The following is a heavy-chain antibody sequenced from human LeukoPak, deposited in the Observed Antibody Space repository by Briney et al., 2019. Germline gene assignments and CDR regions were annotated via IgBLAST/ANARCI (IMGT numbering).Heavy chain of an antibody. V-gene: IGHV4-34*01. CDR3: ARGQFWRGSEIRV. J-gene: IGHJ4*02. D-gene: IGHD1-26*01. CDR2: INHSGST. Sequence: SETLSLTCRVDGESFSGYYWIWLRQPPGKGLEWIGEINHSGSTNYNPSLKSRVTLSVDTSKSQFSLKVTSVTAADTAMYYCARGQFWRGSEIRVWGQGTLVTVSS. CDR1: GESFSGYY.